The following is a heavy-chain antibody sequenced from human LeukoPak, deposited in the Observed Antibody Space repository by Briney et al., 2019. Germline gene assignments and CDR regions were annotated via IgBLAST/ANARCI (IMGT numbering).Heavy chain of an antibody. CDR2: ISSSISIT. Sequence: GGSLRLSCAASGFTFSSYEMNWVRQAPGKGLEWISYISSSISITSYADSVKGRFTISRDNAKNSLYLQLNSLRDEDTAVYYCARVGATNWAYYSDYWGQGTLVTVSS. CDR3: ARVGATNWAYYSDY. J-gene: IGHJ4*02. V-gene: IGHV3-48*03. D-gene: IGHD7-27*01. CDR1: GFTFSSYE.